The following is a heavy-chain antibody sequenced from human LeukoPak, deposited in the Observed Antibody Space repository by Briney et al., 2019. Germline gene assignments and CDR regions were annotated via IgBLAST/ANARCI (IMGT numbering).Heavy chain of an antibody. J-gene: IGHJ4*02. D-gene: IGHD4/OR15-4a*01. Sequence: SGPTLVNPTQTLTLTCSFSGFSLTSGGEGVAWIRQPPGKAPEWLALIYWDDDKRFRPSLQNRLTVSKDTSKNQVVLSMTKMDPPDTGTYYCAHPRHGATPTRLDFWGQGILVVVS. CDR3: AHPRHGATPTRLDF. V-gene: IGHV2-5*02. CDR1: GFSLTSGGEG. CDR2: IYWDDDK.